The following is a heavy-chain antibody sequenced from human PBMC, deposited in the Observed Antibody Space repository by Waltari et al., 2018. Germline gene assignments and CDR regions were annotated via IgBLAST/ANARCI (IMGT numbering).Heavy chain of an antibody. Sequence: QVQLVESGGGVVQPGRSLRLSCAASGFTLSSSGMTWVRQAPGKGLEWVAVISYDGSNKYYADSVKGRFTISRDNSKNTLYLQMNSLRAEDTAVYYCAKDQETWGFDYWGQGTLVTVSS. V-gene: IGHV3-30*18. D-gene: IGHD7-27*01. CDR1: GFTLSSSG. J-gene: IGHJ4*02. CDR3: AKDQETWGFDY. CDR2: ISYDGSNK.